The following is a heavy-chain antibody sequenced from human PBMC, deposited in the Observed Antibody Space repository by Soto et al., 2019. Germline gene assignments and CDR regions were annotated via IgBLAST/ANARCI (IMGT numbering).Heavy chain of an antibody. Sequence: PSETLSLTCTVSGGSISSGGYYWSWIRQHPGKGLEWIGYIYYSGSTYYNPSLKSRVTISVDTSKNQFSLKLSSVTAAETAVYYCAREGGWKQWTPWYYGMDVCGQGPTLTVS. CDR2: IYYSGST. D-gene: IGHD6-19*01. J-gene: IGHJ6*02. CDR1: GGSISSGGYY. CDR3: AREGGWKQWTPWYYGMDV. V-gene: IGHV4-31*03.